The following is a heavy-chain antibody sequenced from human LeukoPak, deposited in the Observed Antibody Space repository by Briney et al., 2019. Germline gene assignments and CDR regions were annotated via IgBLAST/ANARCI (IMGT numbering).Heavy chain of an antibody. V-gene: IGHV3-33*01. CDR2: IWYDGSNK. D-gene: IGHD3-9*01. Sequence: PGGSLRLSCAASGFTFSSYGMHWVRQAPGKGLEWVAVIWYDGSNKYYADSVKGRFTISRDNSKNTLYLQMNSLRAEDTAVYYCARDRVYYDILTGYYSPGAFDIWGQGTMVTVSS. CDR3: ARDRVYYDILTGYYSPGAFDI. J-gene: IGHJ3*02. CDR1: GFTFSSYG.